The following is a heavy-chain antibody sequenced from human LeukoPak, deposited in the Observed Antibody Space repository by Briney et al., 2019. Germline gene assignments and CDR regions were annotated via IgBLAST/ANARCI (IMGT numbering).Heavy chain of an antibody. V-gene: IGHV3-23*01. J-gene: IGHJ3*02. CDR1: GITLSNYG. CDR3: ARDNGGNSGWGAFDI. D-gene: IGHD4-23*01. Sequence: PGGSLRLSCAVSGITLSNYGMSWVRQAPGKGLEWVAGLSGSGGGTNYADSVQGRFTISRDNSKNTLYLQMNSLRAEDTAVYYCARDNGGNSGWGAFDIWGQGTMVTVSS. CDR2: LSGSGGGT.